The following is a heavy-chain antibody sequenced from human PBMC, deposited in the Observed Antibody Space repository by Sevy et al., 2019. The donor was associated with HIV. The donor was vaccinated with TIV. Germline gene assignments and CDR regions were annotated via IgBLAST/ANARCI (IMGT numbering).Heavy chain of an antibody. CDR3: ARDQWGNAFDI. CDR2: INPNSGGT. CDR1: GYTFTGYY. V-gene: IGHV1-2*02. D-gene: IGHD1-26*01. Sequence: ASVKVSCKASGYTFTGYYMHWVRQAPGQGLEWMGWINPNSGGTNYAQKFQGRVTMTRDTSISTAYMELGRLGSEDTAVYYCARDQWGNAFDIWGQGTMVTVSS. J-gene: IGHJ3*02.